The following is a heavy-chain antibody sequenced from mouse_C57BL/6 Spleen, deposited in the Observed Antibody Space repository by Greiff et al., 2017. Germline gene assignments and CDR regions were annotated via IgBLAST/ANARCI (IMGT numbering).Heavy chain of an antibody. J-gene: IGHJ4*01. CDR3: TRGGFLYAMDY. Sequence: QVQLQQSGAELVRPGASVTLSCKASGYTFTDYEMHWVKQTPVHGLEWIGAIDPEPGGTAYNQKFKGKAILTADKYSSTAYMELRSLTSEDTAVYYCTRGGFLYAMDYWGQGTSVTVSS. CDR1: GYTFTDYE. CDR2: IDPEPGGT. V-gene: IGHV1-15*01.